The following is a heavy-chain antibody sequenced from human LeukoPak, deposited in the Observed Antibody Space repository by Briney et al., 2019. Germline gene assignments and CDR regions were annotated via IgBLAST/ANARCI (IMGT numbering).Heavy chain of an antibody. D-gene: IGHD6-13*01. V-gene: IGHV3-23*01. J-gene: IGHJ6*03. CDR2: ISGSGGGT. CDR3: ATAAAGSLYYYYYMDV. Sequence: GGSLRLSCAASGFTFSSYAMSWVRQAPGKGLEWVSAISGSGGGTYYADSVKGRFTISRDNSKNTLYLQMNSLRAEDTAVYYCATAAAGSLYYYYYMDVWGKGTTVTISS. CDR1: GFTFSSYA.